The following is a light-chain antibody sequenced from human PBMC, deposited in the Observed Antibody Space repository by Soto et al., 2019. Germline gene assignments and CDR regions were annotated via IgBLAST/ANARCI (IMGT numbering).Light chain of an antibody. CDR1: QSINSY. Sequence: DIQMTQSPSSLSASVGDRVTITCRASQSINSYLNWYQQKPGKAPKVLIYAASSLQSGVPSRVSGSGSGTDFTLTISSLQSEDCATYYCQQSYSSPWTFGQGTKVEI. CDR2: AAS. J-gene: IGKJ1*01. V-gene: IGKV1-39*01. CDR3: QQSYSSPWT.